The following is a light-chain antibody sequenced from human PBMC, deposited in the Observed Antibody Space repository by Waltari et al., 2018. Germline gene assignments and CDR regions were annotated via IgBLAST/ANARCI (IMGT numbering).Light chain of an antibody. CDR1: QSFTRY. Sequence: EIVLTQSPGTLSLSPGERATLSCRASQSFTRYLAWYQHKPGQAPRLLIYDASTRAAGIADRFSGSGFGTDFTLTISRLEPEDSAVYYCQHYVRLPVTFGQGT. J-gene: IGKJ1*01. V-gene: IGKV3-20*01. CDR2: DAS. CDR3: QHYVRLPVT.